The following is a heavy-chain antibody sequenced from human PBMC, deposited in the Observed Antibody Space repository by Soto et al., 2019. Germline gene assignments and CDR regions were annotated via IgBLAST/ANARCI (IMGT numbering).Heavy chain of an antibody. V-gene: IGHV3-30*03. CDR1: GFIFNSYG. D-gene: IGHD5-12*01. J-gene: IGHJ4*02. Sequence: QVQLVESGGGVVQPGRSLRLSCAASGFIFNSYGMHWIRQAPGKGLEWVTVMTYDGSNIFYEDSVKGRFTIFRDNSNNTLYVQMNSLRGDDTAVYYCGRGVRRVATFASGFYLDYWGQGSLITTSS. CDR3: GRGVRRVATFASGFYLDY. CDR2: MTYDGSNI.